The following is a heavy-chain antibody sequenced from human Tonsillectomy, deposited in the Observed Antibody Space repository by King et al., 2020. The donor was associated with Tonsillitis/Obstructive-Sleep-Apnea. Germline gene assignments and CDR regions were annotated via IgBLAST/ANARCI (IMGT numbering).Heavy chain of an antibody. D-gene: IGHD2-15*01. CDR1: GFTFSAFA. Sequence: VQLVESGGGVVQPGRSLRLSCAASGFTFSAFAMHWVRQAPGKGLEWMSLISYDGHNKYYADSVQGRFTISRDNSKNTLYLQLNSLRAEDTAVYYCASSPRPYCSGGICYSDFWGQGTLVTVSS. J-gene: IGHJ4*02. CDR2: ISYDGHNK. CDR3: ASSPRPYCSGGICYSDF. V-gene: IGHV3-30*04.